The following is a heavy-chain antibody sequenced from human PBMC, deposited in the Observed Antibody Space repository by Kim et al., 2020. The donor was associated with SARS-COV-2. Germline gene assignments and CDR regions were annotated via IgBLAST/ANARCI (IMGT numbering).Heavy chain of an antibody. CDR2: ISYDGSNK. J-gene: IGHJ2*01. CDR1: GFTFSSYG. CDR3: AKEGIAYCGGDCYSGHW. V-gene: IGHV3-30*18. Sequence: GGSLRLSCAASGFTFSSYGMHWVRQAPGKGLEWVAVISYDGSNKYYADSVKGRFTISRDNSKNTLYLQMNSLRAEDTAVYYCAKEGIAYCGGDCYSGHW. D-gene: IGHD2-21*02.